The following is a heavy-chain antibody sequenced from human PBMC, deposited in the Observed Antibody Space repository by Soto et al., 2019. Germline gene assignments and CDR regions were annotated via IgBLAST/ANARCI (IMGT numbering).Heavy chain of an antibody. D-gene: IGHD3-22*01. Sequence: GGSLRLSCASSGFTFGSYAMIWVRHAPGKGLEWVSAISGSGGSTYYADSVKGRFTISRDNSKNTLYLQMNSLRAEDTAVYYCAKGHYYDSSGPPNWFDPWGQGTLVTVSS. J-gene: IGHJ5*02. CDR2: ISGSGGST. V-gene: IGHV3-23*01. CDR3: AKGHYYDSSGPPNWFDP. CDR1: GFTFGSYA.